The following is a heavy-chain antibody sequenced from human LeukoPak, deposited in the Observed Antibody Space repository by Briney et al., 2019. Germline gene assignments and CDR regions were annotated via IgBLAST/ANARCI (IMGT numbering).Heavy chain of an antibody. J-gene: IGHJ4*02. CDR2: VYYSGST. Sequence: PSETLSLTCTVSGGSISSNTYYWGWIRQPPGKGLEWIGSVYYSGSTYFNPSLKTRVTISVDTSKNQFSLKLSSVTAADTAVYYCARDGPIYDILTGYPNFGFDYWGQGTLVTVSS. D-gene: IGHD3-9*01. V-gene: IGHV4-39*07. CDR1: GGSISSNTYY. CDR3: ARDGPIYDILTGYPNFGFDY.